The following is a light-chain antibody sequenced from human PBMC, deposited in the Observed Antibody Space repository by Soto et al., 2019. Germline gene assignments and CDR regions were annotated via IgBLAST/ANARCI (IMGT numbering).Light chain of an antibody. CDR3: QQYYNWTYT. CDR2: GAS. Sequence: EIVMTHSPATLSVSPGERATLSCRASQSVSNNLAWYQQKPGQAPRLLIYGASTRATAIPARFSGSGSGTEFTLTISSLQSEDFAVYFCQQYYNWTYTFGQGTKLEIK. CDR1: QSVSNN. J-gene: IGKJ2*01. V-gene: IGKV3-15*01.